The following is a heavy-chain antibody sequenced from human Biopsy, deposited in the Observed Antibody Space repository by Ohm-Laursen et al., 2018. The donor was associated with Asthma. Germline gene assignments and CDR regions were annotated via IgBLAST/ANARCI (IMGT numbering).Heavy chain of an antibody. D-gene: IGHD2-2*01. CDR2: INSVFGTT. V-gene: IGHV1-69*13. CDR1: GGTFNTYV. J-gene: IGHJ4*02. CDR3: ARKAGSCISRTCYSLDF. Sequence: SVKVSCKPLGGTFNTYVIGWVRQAPGQGLEWMGGINSVFGTTTYPQKFQDRVTITADDSTSAVYMELSSLRSEDTAVYYCARKAGSCISRTCYSLDFWGQGTLVTVSS.